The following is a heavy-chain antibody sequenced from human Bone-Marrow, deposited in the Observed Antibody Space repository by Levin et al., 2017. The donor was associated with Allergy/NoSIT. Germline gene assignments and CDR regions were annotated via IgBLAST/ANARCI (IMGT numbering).Heavy chain of an antibody. J-gene: IGHJ4*02. Sequence: ETLSLTCAASGPTFSNAWMTWVRQAPGKGLEWVGRIKSKTDGGTTDYAAPLKGRFTISRDDSKNTLYLQINSLRAEDTAVYYCARHEYRSSWSSFDYWGQGTLVTVSS. CDR1: GPTFSNAW. CDR2: IKSKTDGGTT. V-gene: IGHV3-15*01. CDR3: ARHEYRSSWSSFDY. D-gene: IGHD6-13*01.